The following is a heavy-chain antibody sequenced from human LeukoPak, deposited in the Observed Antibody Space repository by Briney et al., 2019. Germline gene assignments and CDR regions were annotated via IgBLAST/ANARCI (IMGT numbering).Heavy chain of an antibody. CDR1: GFTFSDYY. V-gene: IGHV3-11*01. J-gene: IGHJ5*02. D-gene: IGHD2-2*01. Sequence: GGSLRLSCAASGFTFSDYYMSWIRQAPGKGLEWVSYISSSGSTIYYADSVKGRFTISRDNAKNSLYLQMNSLRAEDTAVYYCARWVVPAATHNWFDPWGQGTLVTVSS. CDR2: ISSSGSTI. CDR3: ARWVVPAATHNWFDP.